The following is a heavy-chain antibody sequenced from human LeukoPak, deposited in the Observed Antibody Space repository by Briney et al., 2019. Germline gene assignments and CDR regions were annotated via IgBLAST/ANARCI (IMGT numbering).Heavy chain of an antibody. CDR2: ISYDGSNK. CDR3: ARDPMQWLVRGYFQH. V-gene: IGHV3-30-3*01. Sequence: GGSLRLSCAASGFTFSRYAMHWVRQAPGKGLEWVAVISYDGSNKYYADSVKGRFTISRDNSKNTLYLQMNSLRAEDTAVYYCARDPMQWLVRGYFQHWGQGTLVTVSS. CDR1: GFTFSRYA. D-gene: IGHD6-19*01. J-gene: IGHJ1*01.